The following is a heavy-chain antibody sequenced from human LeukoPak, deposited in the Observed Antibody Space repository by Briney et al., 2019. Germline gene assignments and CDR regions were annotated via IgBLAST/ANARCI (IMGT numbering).Heavy chain of an antibody. CDR2: IYYSGST. CDR1: GGSISSYY. V-gene: IGHV4-59*01. CDR3: ARDGASGFDY. D-gene: IGHD2-15*01. J-gene: IGHJ4*02. Sequence: SETLSLTCTVSGGSISSYYWSWIRQPPGKGLEWIGYIYYSGSTNYNPSLKSRVTISVDTSKNQFFLKLSSVTAADTAVYYCARDGASGFDYWGQGTLVTVSS.